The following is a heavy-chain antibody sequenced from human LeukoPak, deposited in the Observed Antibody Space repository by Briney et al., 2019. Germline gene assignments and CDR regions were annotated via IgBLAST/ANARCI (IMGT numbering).Heavy chain of an antibody. V-gene: IGHV4-4*07. CDR2: IYTSGST. J-gene: IGHJ6*03. Sequence: KPSETLSLTCTVSGGSISSYYWSWIRQPAGKGLEWIGRIYTSGSTNYNPSLKSRVTMSVDTSKNQFSLKLSSVTAADTAVYYCARDTGYYYGDYYYYYYMDVWGKGTTVTVSS. CDR3: ARDTGYYYGDYYYYYYMDV. D-gene: IGHD3-22*01. CDR1: GGSISSYY.